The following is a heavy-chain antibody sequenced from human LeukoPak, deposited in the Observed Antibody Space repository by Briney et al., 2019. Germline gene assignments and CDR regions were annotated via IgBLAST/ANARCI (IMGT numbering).Heavy chain of an antibody. Sequence: GGSLRPSCAASGFTFSDYYMSWIRQAPGKGLEWVSYISSSGSTIYYADSVKGRFTISRDNAKNSLYLQMNSLRAEDTAVYYCARDQFGRYDILTGYYYWGQGTLATVSS. D-gene: IGHD3-9*01. J-gene: IGHJ4*02. CDR1: GFTFSDYY. CDR2: ISSSGSTI. CDR3: ARDQFGRYDILTGYYY. V-gene: IGHV3-11*01.